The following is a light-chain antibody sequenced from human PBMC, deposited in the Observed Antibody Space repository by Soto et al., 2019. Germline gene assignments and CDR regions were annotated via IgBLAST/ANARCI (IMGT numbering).Light chain of an antibody. CDR3: SSYTSDSSYV. J-gene: IGLJ1*01. CDR2: AVS. CDR1: SSDIGGYNS. V-gene: IGLV2-14*01. Sequence: QSALTQPASVSGSPGQSITISCTGTSSDIGGYNSVSWYQQPPGKAPELVIYAVSNRPSGVSSRFSGSKSGNTASLFISGLQAEDEADYYCSSYTSDSSYVFGSGTKVTVL.